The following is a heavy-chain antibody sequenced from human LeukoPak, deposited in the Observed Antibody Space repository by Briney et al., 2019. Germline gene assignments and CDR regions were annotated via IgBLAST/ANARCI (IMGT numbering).Heavy chain of an antibody. CDR2: IYYSGST. J-gene: IGHJ4*02. Sequence: SETLSLTCTVSGGSISSGDYYWSWIRQPPGKGLEWTGYIYYSGSTYYNPSLKSRVTISVDTSKNQFSLKLSSVTAADTAVYYCARGEYYYGSGSPFGYWGQGTLVTVSS. CDR1: GGSISSGDYY. D-gene: IGHD3-10*01. CDR3: ARGEYYYGSGSPFGY. V-gene: IGHV4-30-4*08.